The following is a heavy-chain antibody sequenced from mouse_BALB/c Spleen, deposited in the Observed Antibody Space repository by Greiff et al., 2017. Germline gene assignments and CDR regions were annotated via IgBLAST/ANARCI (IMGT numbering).Heavy chain of an antibody. D-gene: IGHD1-1*01. CDR3: ARPLLRSRPYAMDY. CDR1: GDSITSGY. Sequence: DVKLQESGPSLVKPSQTLSLTCSVTGDSITSGYWNWIRKFPGNKLEYMGYISYSGSTYYNPSLKSRISITRDTSKNQYYLQLNSVTTEDTATYYCARPLLRSRPYAMDYWGQGTSVTVSS. V-gene: IGHV3-8*02. CDR2: ISYSGST. J-gene: IGHJ4*01.